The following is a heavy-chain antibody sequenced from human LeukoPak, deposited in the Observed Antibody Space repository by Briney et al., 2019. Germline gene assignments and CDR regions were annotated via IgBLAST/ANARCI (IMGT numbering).Heavy chain of an antibody. CDR1: GYSISSGYY. CDR2: IYHSGST. Sequence: SETLSLTCAVSGYSISSGYYWGWIRQPPGEGLEWIGSIYHSGSTYYNPSLKSRVTISVDTSKTQFSLKLSSVTAADTAVYYCARGLVDIVVVVAARNWFDPWGQGTLVTVSS. CDR3: ARGLVDIVVVVAARNWFDP. J-gene: IGHJ5*02. V-gene: IGHV4-38-2*01. D-gene: IGHD2-15*01.